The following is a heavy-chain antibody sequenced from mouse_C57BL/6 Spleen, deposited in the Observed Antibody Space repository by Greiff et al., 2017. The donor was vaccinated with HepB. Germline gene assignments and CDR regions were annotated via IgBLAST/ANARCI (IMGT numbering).Heavy chain of an antibody. CDR2: IYPSDSET. CDR3: ARVGLRRGGYDY. Sequence: QVQLQQPGAELVRPGSSVKLSCKASGYTFTSYWMDWVKQRPGQGLEWIGNIYPSDSETHYNQKFKDKATLTVDKSSSTAYMQLSSLTSEDSAVYDCARVGLRRGGYDYWGQGTSVTVSS. CDR1: GYTFTSYW. V-gene: IGHV1-61*01. J-gene: IGHJ4*01. D-gene: IGHD2-2*01.